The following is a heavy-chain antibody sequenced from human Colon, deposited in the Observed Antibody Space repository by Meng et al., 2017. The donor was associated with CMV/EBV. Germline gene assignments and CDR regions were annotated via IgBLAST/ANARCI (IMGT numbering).Heavy chain of an antibody. CDR1: GGPVNTGSSY. CDR2: VFYIGKT. Sequence: SETLSLTCTVSGGPVNTGSSYWSWIRQSPGKGLEWIGHVFYIGKTNYNPSLKSRVSMSIDPSKNQFSLRLTSVTPADTALYYCARDVVYPYYFDSRGQGIPVTVSS. CDR3: ARDVVYPYYFDS. J-gene: IGHJ4*02. D-gene: IGHD1-14*01. V-gene: IGHV4-61*01.